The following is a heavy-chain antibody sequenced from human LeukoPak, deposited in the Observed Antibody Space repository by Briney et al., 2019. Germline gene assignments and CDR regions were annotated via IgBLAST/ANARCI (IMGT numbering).Heavy chain of an antibody. CDR3: NTDPTEFDY. V-gene: IGHV3-23*01. CDR2: ISGSGGST. J-gene: IGHJ4*02. Sequence: GTLRLSCAASGFTFSSYGMSWVRQAPGKGLEWVSAISGSGGSTYYADSVKGRFTISRDNSKNTLYLQMNSLKTEDSAIYYCNTDPTEFDYWGQGTLVTVSS. CDR1: GFTFSSYG. D-gene: IGHD4-17*01.